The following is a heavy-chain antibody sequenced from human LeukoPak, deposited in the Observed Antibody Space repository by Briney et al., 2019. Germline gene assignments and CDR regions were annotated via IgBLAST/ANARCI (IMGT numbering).Heavy chain of an antibody. CDR1: GGSIGGYY. D-gene: IGHD2-15*01. J-gene: IGHJ5*02. CDR2: IYISGST. V-gene: IGHV4-4*07. Sequence: SETLSLTCTVSGGSIGGYYWSWIRQPAGKGLEWIGRIYISGSTNYNPSLKSRVTMSVDTSKNQFSLELSSVTAADTAVYYCARGLRLSGGSCWFDPWGQGTLVTVSS. CDR3: ARGLRLSGGSCWFDP.